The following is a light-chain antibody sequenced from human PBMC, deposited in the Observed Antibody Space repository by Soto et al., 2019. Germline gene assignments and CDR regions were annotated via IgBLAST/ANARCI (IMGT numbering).Light chain of an antibody. CDR1: QSVSSN. CDR2: GAS. V-gene: IGKV3-15*01. Sequence: EIVMTQSPATLSVSPGERATLSCRASQSVSSNLAWYQQKPGQAPRLLIYGASTRATGNPARFSGSGSETEFTLTISSLQSEDFAVYYCQQYNNWPLTFGPGTKVDIK. CDR3: QQYNNWPLT. J-gene: IGKJ3*01.